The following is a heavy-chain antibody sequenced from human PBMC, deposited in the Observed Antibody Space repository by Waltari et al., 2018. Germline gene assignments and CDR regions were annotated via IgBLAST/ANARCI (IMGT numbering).Heavy chain of an antibody. J-gene: IGHJ4*02. Sequence: EVQLVQSGVGLVQPGASLRLSCAASGFPFRHSGMRWVRQAPGKGLEFVANMNQDGSQKNYVGSVKGRFTISRDNAKNSLYLQMNSLRAEDTAFYYCARDPGYSSFDYWGQGTLVTVSS. CDR3: ARDPGYSSFDY. D-gene: IGHD6-19*01. V-gene: IGHV3-7*01. CDR2: MNQDGSQK. CDR1: GFPFRHSG.